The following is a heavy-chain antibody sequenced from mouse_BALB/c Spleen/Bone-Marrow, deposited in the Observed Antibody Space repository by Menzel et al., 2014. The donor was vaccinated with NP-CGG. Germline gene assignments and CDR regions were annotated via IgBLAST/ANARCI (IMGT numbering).Heavy chain of an antibody. CDR3: ARPYYYGSSGDSWFAY. J-gene: IGHJ3*01. CDR2: IIPYNDGT. V-gene: IGHV1-14*01. Sequence: VQLQQSGPELVKPGASVKMSCEASGYTFTSYVMHWVKQKPGQGLEWIGYIIPYNDGTNYNEKFKGKATLTSDKSSSTAYMELSSLTSEDSTVYYCARPYYYGSSGDSWFAYWGQGTLVTVSA. D-gene: IGHD1-1*01. CDR1: GYTFTSYV.